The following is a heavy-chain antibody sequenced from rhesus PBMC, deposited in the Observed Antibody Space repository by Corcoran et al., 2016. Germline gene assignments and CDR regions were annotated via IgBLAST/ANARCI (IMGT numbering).Heavy chain of an antibody. J-gene: IGHJ4*01. CDR1: GGSFRSYW. V-gene: IGHV4-80*01. Sequence: QVQLQESGPGLVKPSETLSLTCAVSGGSFRSYWCSWIRQPPGKGLEWLGEINGNSGSTNHNTALRSRFTISKDASKNQFSLKRSTVTAADTAVYYCASLYYALDYWGQGVLVTVSS. CDR3: ASLYYALDY. CDR2: INGNSGST. D-gene: IGHD2-2*01.